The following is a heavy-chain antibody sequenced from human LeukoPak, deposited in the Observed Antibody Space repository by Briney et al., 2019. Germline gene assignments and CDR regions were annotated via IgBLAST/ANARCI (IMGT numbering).Heavy chain of an antibody. D-gene: IGHD3-10*01. CDR2: ISSSSSYI. V-gene: IGHV3-21*01. J-gene: IGHJ6*02. CDR1: GFTFSSYS. CDR3: ARSGVVRGIKAYYYYGMDV. Sequence: PGGSLRLSCAASGFTFSSYSMNWVRQAPGKGLEWVSSISSSSSYIYYADSVKGRFTISRDNAKNSLYLQMNSLRAEDTAVYYCARSGVVRGIKAYYYYGMDVWGQGTTVTVSS.